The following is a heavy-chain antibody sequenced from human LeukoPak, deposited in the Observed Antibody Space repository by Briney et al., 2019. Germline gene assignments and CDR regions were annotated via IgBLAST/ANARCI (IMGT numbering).Heavy chain of an antibody. D-gene: IGHD3-10*01. J-gene: IGHJ6*02. CDR2: IYYSGST. CDR3: ARSYYYGSGSYGMDV. CDR1: GGSISSSSYY. V-gene: IGHV4-39*07. Sequence: ETLSLTCTVSGGSISSSSYYWGWIRQPPGKGLEWIGSIYYSGSTYYNPSLKSRVTISVDTSKNQFSLKLSSVTAADTAVYYCARSYYYGSGSYGMDVWGQGTTVTVSS.